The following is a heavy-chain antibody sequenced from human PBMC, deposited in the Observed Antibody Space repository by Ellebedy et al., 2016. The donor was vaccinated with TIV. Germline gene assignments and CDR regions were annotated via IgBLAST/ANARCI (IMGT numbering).Heavy chain of an antibody. CDR2: ISAYNGNT. CDR1: GYTFSSYG. J-gene: IGHJ6*03. D-gene: IGHD1-7*01. V-gene: IGHV1-18*01. CDR3: ARVGTTGYYYMDV. Sequence: ASVKVSXKASGYTFSSYGISWVRQAPGQGLEWIGWISAYNGNTNYAQKLQGRVTLTRDTSTSTAYMELRSLRSDDTAVYYCARVGTTGYYYMDVWGKGTTVTVSS.